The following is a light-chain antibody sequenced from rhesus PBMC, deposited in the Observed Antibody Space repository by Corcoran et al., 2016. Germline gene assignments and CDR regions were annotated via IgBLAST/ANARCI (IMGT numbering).Light chain of an antibody. CDR3: QQYNSAPYS. Sequence: DIQMTQSPSSLSASVGDRVTITCRASQGISSWLAWSQQKPGKAPKLLLYKAPSLQSGFPSRFSGSGSGTDFTLTISSLQPEEFATYYCQQYNSAPYSFGQGTKVEIK. CDR1: QGISSW. CDR2: KAP. J-gene: IGKJ2*01. V-gene: IGKV1-21*01.